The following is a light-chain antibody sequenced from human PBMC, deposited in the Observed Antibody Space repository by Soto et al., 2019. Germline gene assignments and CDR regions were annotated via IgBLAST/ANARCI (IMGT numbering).Light chain of an antibody. CDR2: INNDGSH. CDR3: QSWGTGPWV. V-gene: IGLV4-69*02. Sequence: QSVLTQSPSASASLGASVNLTCTLSSGHSTYAIAWHQQQPEKDPRYLMKINNDGSHSKGDGIPDRFSGSSSGAERYLTISSLRSDDEADYYCQSWGTGPWVFGGGTKLTVL. J-gene: IGLJ3*02. CDR1: SGHSTYA.